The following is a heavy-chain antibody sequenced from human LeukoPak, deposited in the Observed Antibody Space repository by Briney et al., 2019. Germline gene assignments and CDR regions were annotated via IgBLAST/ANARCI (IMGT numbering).Heavy chain of an antibody. V-gene: IGHV3-7*03. CDR2: IKKTGSET. J-gene: IGHJ6*02. CDR1: GFTFNHFW. CDR3: ARAPIRPYYYYGMDV. D-gene: IGHD6-6*01. Sequence: GGSLRLSCAASGFTFNHFWMSWIRQAPGKGLEWVAYIKKTGSETYYVDSVKGRFTISRDNTKNSLYLQMNSLRAEDTAVYYCARAPIRPYYYYGMDVWGQGTTVTVSS.